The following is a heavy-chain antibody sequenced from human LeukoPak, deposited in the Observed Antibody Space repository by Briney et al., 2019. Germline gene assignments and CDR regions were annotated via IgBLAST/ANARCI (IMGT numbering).Heavy chain of an antibody. CDR3: ARAGAAVNFDY. D-gene: IGHD6-13*01. V-gene: IGHV1-8*01. J-gene: IGHJ4*02. Sequence: ASVKVSCKASGYTFTSYDINWVRQATGQGLEWMGWMNPNSGNTGHAQKFQGRVTITANTSISTAYMELSSLRSEDTAVYYCARAGAAVNFDYWGQGTLVTVSS. CDR1: GYTFTSYD. CDR2: MNPNSGNT.